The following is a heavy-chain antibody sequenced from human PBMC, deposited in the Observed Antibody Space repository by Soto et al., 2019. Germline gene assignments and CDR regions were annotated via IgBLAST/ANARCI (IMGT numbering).Heavy chain of an antibody. CDR3: AKGGYSSSWYSGGFTSYYMDV. CDR1: GFTFSSYG. V-gene: IGHV3-30*18. CDR2: ISYDGSNK. Sequence: GGSLRLSCAASGFTFSSYGMHWVRQAPGKGLEWVAVISYDGSNKYYADFVKGRFTISRDNSKNTLYLQMNSLRAEDTAVYYCAKGGYSSSWYSGGFTSYYMDVWGKGTTVTVSS. J-gene: IGHJ6*03. D-gene: IGHD6-13*01.